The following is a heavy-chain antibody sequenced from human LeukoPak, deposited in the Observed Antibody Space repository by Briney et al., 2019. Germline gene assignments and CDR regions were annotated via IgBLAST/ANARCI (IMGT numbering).Heavy chain of an antibody. CDR2: ISGSAGIT. CDR3: ASSRWFGEGTYDL. CDR1: GFTFSSYA. J-gene: IGHJ5*02. V-gene: IGHV3-23*01. D-gene: IGHD3-10*01. Sequence: PGGSLRLSCAASGFTFSSYAMSWVRQAPGKGLEWVSGISGSAGITYSADSVKGRFSISRDNSKHTLFLQMNSLRAEDTAVYYCASSRWFGEGTYDLWGQGTLVTVSS.